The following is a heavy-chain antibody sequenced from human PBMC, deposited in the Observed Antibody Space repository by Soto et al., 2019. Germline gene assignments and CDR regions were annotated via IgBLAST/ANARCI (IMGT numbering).Heavy chain of an antibody. CDR2: ISYDASDK. CDR1: GFAFSSYA. V-gene: IGHV3-30-3*01. CDR3: ARPFSSGWYGDFDY. D-gene: IGHD6-19*01. J-gene: IGHJ4*02. Sequence: QVQLVASGGGVVQPGRSLRLSCASSGFAFSSYAMHWVRRAPGKGLEWVAVISYDASDKYYADSVKGRFTISRDNSKKTLSLQMSSLRAEDTAVYYCARPFSSGWYGDFDYWGQGTLVTVSS.